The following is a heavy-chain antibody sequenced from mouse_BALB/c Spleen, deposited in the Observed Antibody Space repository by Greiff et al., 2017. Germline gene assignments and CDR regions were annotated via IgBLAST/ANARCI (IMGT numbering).Heavy chain of an antibody. V-gene: IGHV1-15*01. CDR1: GYTFPDYE. CDR3: TRRGVSYYFDY. J-gene: IGHJ2*01. CDR2: IDPETGGT. Sequence: QVQLQQSGAELVRPGASVTLSCKASGYTFPDYEMHWVKQTPVHGLEWIGAIDPETGGTAYNQKFKGKATLTADKSSSTAYMELRSLTSEDSAVYYCTRRGVSYYFDYWGQGTTLTVSS.